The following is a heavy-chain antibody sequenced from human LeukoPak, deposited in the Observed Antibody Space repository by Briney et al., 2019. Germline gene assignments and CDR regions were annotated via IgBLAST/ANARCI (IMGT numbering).Heavy chain of an antibody. Sequence: PSETLSLTCTVSGGSISSYYWSWIRQTPGKGLEWIGYIYTSGSTNYNPSLKSRVTISVDTSKNQFSLKLSSVTAADTAVYYCARAGSSSPRIDYWGQGTLVTVSS. J-gene: IGHJ4*02. CDR3: ARAGSSSPRIDY. V-gene: IGHV4-4*09. D-gene: IGHD6-6*01. CDR2: IYTSGST. CDR1: GGSISSYY.